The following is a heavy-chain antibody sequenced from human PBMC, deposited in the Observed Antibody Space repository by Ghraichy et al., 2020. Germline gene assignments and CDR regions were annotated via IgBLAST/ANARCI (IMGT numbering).Heavy chain of an antibody. V-gene: IGHV3-7*01. Sequence: LSLTCAASGFTFSSYWMSWVRQAPGKGLEWVANIKQDGSEKYYVDSVKGRFTISRDNAKNSLYLQMNSLRAEDTAVYYCARAGGPGYYDILTGYYWPDYWGQGTLVTVSS. CDR1: GFTFSSYW. CDR3: ARAGGPGYYDILTGYYWPDY. CDR2: IKQDGSEK. J-gene: IGHJ4*02. D-gene: IGHD3-9*01.